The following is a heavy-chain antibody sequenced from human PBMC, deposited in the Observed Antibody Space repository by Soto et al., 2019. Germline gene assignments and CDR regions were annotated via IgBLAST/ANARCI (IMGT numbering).Heavy chain of an antibody. J-gene: IGHJ4*02. CDR2: IYHSGST. Sequence: PSETLSLTCAVSSGSISRSNWWSWVRQPPGKGLEWIGEIYHSGSTNYNPSLKSRVTISVDKSKNQFSLKLSSVTAADTAVYYCARGGYCSSTSCYYSLDYWGQGTLVTVSS. V-gene: IGHV4-4*02. D-gene: IGHD2-2*01. CDR1: SGSISRSNW. CDR3: ARGGYCSSTSCYYSLDY.